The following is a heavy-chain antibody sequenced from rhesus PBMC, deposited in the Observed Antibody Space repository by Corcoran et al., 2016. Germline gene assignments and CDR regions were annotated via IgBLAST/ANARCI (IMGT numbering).Heavy chain of an antibody. CDR1: GGSTSDSYR. V-gene: IGHV4S10*01. J-gene: IGHJ2*01. CDR2: IYGSSTST. CDR3: ARGVQYLDWLVRHWYFDL. D-gene: IGHD3-3*01. Sequence: QVQLQESGPGVVKPSETLYLTCAVSGGSTSDSYRWSWIRQPPGKGLEWMGYIYGSSTSTTYNPSLKSRVTISTDTSKNQFSLKLSSVTAADTAVYYCARGVQYLDWLVRHWYFDLWGPGTPITISS.